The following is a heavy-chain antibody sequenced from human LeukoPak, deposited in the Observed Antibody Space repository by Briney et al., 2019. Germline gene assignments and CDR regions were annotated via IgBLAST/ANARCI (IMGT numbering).Heavy chain of an antibody. CDR3: ARGGDGYHVWGDDWYYFDY. Sequence: SETLSLTCAVYGGSFSGYYWSWIRQPPGKGLEWIGEINHSGSTNYNPSLKSRVTISVDMSKNQFSLKLSSVTAADTAVYYCARGGDGYHVWGDDWYYFDYWGQGTLVTVSS. CDR2: INHSGST. CDR1: GGSFSGYY. J-gene: IGHJ4*02. V-gene: IGHV4-34*01. D-gene: IGHD5-24*01.